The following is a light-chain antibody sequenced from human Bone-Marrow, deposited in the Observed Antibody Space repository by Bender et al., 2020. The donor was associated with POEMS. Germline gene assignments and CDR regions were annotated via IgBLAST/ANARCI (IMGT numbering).Light chain of an antibody. CDR3: QSYDNSLGGWV. V-gene: IGLV3-21*02. CDR1: NIGVKS. J-gene: IGLJ3*02. Sequence: SYVLTQPPSVSVAPGQTARITCGGNNIGVKSVHWYRQKPTQAPVLVVYDDSDRPSGVPDRFSGSKSGTSASLAITGLQAEDEGDYYCQSYDNSLGGWVFGGGTKLTVL. CDR2: DDS.